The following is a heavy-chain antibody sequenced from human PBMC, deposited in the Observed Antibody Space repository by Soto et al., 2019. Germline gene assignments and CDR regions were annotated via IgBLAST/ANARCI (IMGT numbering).Heavy chain of an antibody. CDR1: GFTFSSYS. D-gene: IGHD2-2*01. CDR3: ARACSSTSRTNWFDP. CDR2: ISSSSSYI. V-gene: IGHV3-21*01. J-gene: IGHJ5*02. Sequence: GGSLRLSCAASGFTFSSYSMNWVRQAPGKGLEWVSSISSSSSYIYYADSVKGRFTISRDNAKNSLYLQMNSLRAEDTAVYYCARACSSTSRTNWFDPWGQGTLVTVSS.